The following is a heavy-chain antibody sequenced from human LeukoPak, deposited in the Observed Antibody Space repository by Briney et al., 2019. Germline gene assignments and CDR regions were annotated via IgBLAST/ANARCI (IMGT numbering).Heavy chain of an antibody. Sequence: ASETLSLTCAVSGYSISSGYYWGWIRQPPGKGLEWIGSIYHSGSTYYNPSLKSQVTISVDTSKNQFSLKLSSVTAADTAVYYCARWTGTTDAFDIWGQGTMVTVSS. D-gene: IGHD1-7*01. CDR3: ARWTGTTDAFDI. V-gene: IGHV4-38-2*01. CDR2: IYHSGST. CDR1: GYSISSGYY. J-gene: IGHJ3*02.